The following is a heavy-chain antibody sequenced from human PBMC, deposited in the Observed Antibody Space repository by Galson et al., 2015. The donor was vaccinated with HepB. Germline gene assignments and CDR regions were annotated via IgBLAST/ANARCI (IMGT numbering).Heavy chain of an antibody. Sequence: SLRLSCAASGFTFSDYYMSWIRQAPGKGLEWVSYISSSGSTIYYADSVKGRFTISRDNAKNSLYLQMNSLRAEDTAVYYCARDLGGYCSSTSCYTGIGWFDPWGQGTLVTVSS. CDR3: ARDLGGYCSSTSCYTGIGWFDP. CDR2: ISSSGSTI. D-gene: IGHD2-2*02. V-gene: IGHV3-11*01. CDR1: GFTFSDYY. J-gene: IGHJ5*02.